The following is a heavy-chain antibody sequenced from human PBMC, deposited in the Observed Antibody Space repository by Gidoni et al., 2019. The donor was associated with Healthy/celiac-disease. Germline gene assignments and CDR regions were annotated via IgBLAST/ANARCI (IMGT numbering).Heavy chain of an antibody. CDR1: GFTFSSYA. CDR2: ISYDGSNK. Sequence: GFTFSSYAMHWVRRAPGKGLEWVAVISYDGSNKYYADSVKGRFTISRDNSKNTLYLQMNSLRAEDTAVYYCARTDIVVVPAAMPGIAAAGGFDYWGQGTLVTVSS. D-gene: IGHD2-2*01. J-gene: IGHJ4*02. CDR3: ARTDIVVVPAAMPGIAAAGGFDY. V-gene: IGHV3-30-3*01.